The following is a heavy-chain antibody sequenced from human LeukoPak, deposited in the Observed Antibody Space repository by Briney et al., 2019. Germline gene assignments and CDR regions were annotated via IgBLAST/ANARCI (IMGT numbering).Heavy chain of an antibody. CDR1: GFTFSGYA. CDR2: ISGSGGST. CDR3: ILDCSSTSGCTSY. Sequence: GGSLRLSCVASGFTFSGYAMSWVRQAPGKGLDWVSAISGSGGSTYYADSVKGRFTISRDNSKNTLYLQMNSLRAEHTAVYYCILDCSSTSGCTSYWGQGTLVTVSS. J-gene: IGHJ4*02. D-gene: IGHD2-2*02. V-gene: IGHV3-23*01.